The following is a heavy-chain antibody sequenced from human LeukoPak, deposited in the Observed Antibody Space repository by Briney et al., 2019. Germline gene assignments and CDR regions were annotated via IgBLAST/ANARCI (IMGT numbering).Heavy chain of an antibody. D-gene: IGHD2-2*02. J-gene: IGHJ5*02. CDR3: ARDYSSCSSTSCYKSGFDP. CDR1: GGSISSYY. CDR2: IYYSGST. V-gene: IGHV4-59*01. Sequence: SETLSLTCTVSGGSISSYYWSWIRQPPGKRLEWIGYIYYSGSTNYNPSLKSRVTISVDASKSQFSLKLSSVTAADTAVYYCARDYSSCSSTSCYKSGFDPWGQGTLVTVSS.